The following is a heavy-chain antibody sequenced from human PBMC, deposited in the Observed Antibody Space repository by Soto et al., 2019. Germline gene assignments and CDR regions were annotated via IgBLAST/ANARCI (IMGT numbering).Heavy chain of an antibody. J-gene: IGHJ4*02. Sequence: GGSLRLSCAASGFTFSSYAMSWVRQAPGKGLEWVSAISGSGGSTYYADSVKGRFTISRDNSKNTLYLQMNSLRAEDTAVYYCAKARLWEQMYISSSSGCFHYCGPGAMVTVYS. D-gene: IGHD6-6*01. CDR3: AKARLWEQMYISSSSGCFHY. CDR2: ISGSGGST. V-gene: IGHV3-23*01. CDR1: GFTFSSYA.